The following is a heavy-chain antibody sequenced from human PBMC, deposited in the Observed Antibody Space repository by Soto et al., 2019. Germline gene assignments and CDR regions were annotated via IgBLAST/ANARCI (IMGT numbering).Heavy chain of an antibody. CDR1: GYTFTSYG. V-gene: IGHV1-18*01. CDR3: ARQIAAAGTEVLGWFDP. J-gene: IGHJ5*02. Sequence: ASVKVSCKASGYTFTSYGISWVRQAPGQGLEWMGWISAYNGNTNYAQKLQGRVTMTTDTSTSTAYMELRSLRSDDTAVYYCARQIAAAGTEVLGWFDPWGQGTLVTVSS. D-gene: IGHD6-13*01. CDR2: ISAYNGNT.